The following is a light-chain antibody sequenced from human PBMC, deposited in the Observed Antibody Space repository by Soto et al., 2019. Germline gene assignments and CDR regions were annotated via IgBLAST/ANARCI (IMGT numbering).Light chain of an antibody. CDR3: QQYDNRPT. CDR1: QNINNY. CDR2: DAS. Sequence: DVQVTQSPSSLSASVGDRVTITFQASQNINNYLNWYQQKPGRAPKLLIYDASNLEAGVPSRFRGSGSGTDFTFTISRLQPDDIATYYCQQYDNRPTFGQGTRLEI. J-gene: IGKJ5*01. V-gene: IGKV1-33*01.